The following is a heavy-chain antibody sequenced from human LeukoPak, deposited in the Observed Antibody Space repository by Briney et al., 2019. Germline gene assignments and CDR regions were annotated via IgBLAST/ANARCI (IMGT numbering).Heavy chain of an antibody. J-gene: IGHJ4*02. V-gene: IGHV3-7*01. CDR1: GFTFSSNW. Sequence: GGSLRLSCATSGFTFSSNWMSWVRHVPGRGLDWVANIKPDGSAQYYAASVKGRFTISRDNAKNSVYLQMNSLRVEDTAVYYCARANNSSWHNWGQGTLVTVSA. CDR3: ARANNSSWHN. CDR2: IKPDGSAQ. D-gene: IGHD6-13*01.